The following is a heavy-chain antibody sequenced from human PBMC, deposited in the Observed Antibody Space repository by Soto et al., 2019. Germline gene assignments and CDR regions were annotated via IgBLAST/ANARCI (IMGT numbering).Heavy chain of an antibody. Sequence: GGSLRLSCAASGFTFSSYSMNWVRQAPGKGLEWVSSISSSSSYIYYADSVKGRFTISRDNAKNSLYLQMNSLRAEDTAVYYCARAPTRADPYCSGGSCYPGTYYGMDVWGQGTTVTVSS. CDR2: ISSSSSYI. J-gene: IGHJ6*02. V-gene: IGHV3-21*01. CDR1: GFTFSSYS. CDR3: ARAPTRADPYCSGGSCYPGTYYGMDV. D-gene: IGHD2-15*01.